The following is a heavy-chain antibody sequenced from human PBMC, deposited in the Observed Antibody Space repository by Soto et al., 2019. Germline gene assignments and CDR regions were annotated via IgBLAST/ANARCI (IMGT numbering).Heavy chain of an antibody. CDR1: GGSISSYY. CDR2: IYYSGST. J-gene: IGHJ5*02. CDR3: ASYYGDYDNWFDP. D-gene: IGHD4-17*01. Sequence: SATLSLTCTVSGGSISSYYWSRIRQSPQKGLEWIVYIYYSGSTYYNPSLKSRVTISVDTSKNQFSLKLSSVTAADTAVYYCASYYGDYDNWFDPWGQGALVTAPQ. V-gene: IGHV4-59*08.